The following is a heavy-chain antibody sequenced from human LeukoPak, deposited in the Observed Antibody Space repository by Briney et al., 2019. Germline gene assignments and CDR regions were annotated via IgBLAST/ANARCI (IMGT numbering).Heavy chain of an antibody. CDR2: IYHSGST. CDR1: GGSISSGGYS. Sequence: SETLSLTCAVSGGSISSGGYSWSWIRQPPGKGLEWIGYIYHSGSTYYNPSLKSRVTISVDRSKNQFSLKLSSVTAADTAVYYCARAHSIASYYYGVDVWGQGTTVTVSS. J-gene: IGHJ6*02. D-gene: IGHD2/OR15-2a*01. CDR3: ARAHSIASYYYGVDV. V-gene: IGHV4-30-2*01.